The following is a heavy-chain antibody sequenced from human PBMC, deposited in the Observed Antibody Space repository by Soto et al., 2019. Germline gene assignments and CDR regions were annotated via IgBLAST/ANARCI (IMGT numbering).Heavy chain of an antibody. CDR2: IYYNGGT. J-gene: IGHJ4*02. CDR3: ARQMGAPATRTDF. D-gene: IGHD1-26*01. V-gene: IGHV4-59*08. Sequence: QVQLQESGPGLVKPSETLSLTCTVSGGSLSNYYWGWFRQPPGKGLEWIASIYYNGGTNYNPSLKSPLTMSVDMSQNQFSLRLHSVTATDTAVYYCARQMGAPATRTDFWGQGTLVIVSS. CDR1: GGSLSNYY.